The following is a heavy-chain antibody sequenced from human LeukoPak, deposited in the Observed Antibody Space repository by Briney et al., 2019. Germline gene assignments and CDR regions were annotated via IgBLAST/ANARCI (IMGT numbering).Heavy chain of an antibody. J-gene: IGHJ4*02. CDR2: ISSSGSTI. V-gene: IGHV3-48*03. CDR1: GFTFSTYE. Sequence: PGGSLRLSCAASGFTFSTYEMNWVRQAPGKGLEWVSYISSSGSTIYYADSVKGRFTISRDDAKNSLYLQMSSLRAEDTAVYYCARERAQGFDYWGQGTPVTVSS. CDR3: ARERAQGFDY.